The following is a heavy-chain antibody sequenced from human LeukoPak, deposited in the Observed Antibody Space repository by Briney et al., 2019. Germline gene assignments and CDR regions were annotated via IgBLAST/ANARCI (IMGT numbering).Heavy chain of an antibody. D-gene: IGHD6-19*01. V-gene: IGHV6-1*01. CDR1: GDSVSSKNAA. CDR2: TYYRSKWYN. Sequence: KRSQTLSVTCAISGDSVSSKNAAWNWIRKSPSRGLEWLGRTYYRSKWYNDNAESVKGRISINPDTSKNQFSLQLNSVTPEDAAVYYCARGFSSGWLDYWGRGTLVTVSS. CDR3: ARGFSSGWLDY. J-gene: IGHJ4*02.